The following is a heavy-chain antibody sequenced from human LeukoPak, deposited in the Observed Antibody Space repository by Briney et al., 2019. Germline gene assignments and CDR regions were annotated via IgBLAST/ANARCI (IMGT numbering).Heavy chain of an antibody. CDR3: ARTLYIAAAPGGFDY. V-gene: IGHV1-2*02. D-gene: IGHD6-13*01. Sequence: ASVKVSCKASGYTFTGYYMHWVRQAPGQGLEWMGWINPKNASTNYAQKFQGRVTMTRDTSISTAYMELSRLRSDDTAVYYCARTLYIAAAPGGFDYWGQGTLVTVSS. CDR1: GYTFTGYY. J-gene: IGHJ4*02. CDR2: INPKNAST.